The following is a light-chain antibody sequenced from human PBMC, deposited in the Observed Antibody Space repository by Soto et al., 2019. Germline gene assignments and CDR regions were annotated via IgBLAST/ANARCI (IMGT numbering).Light chain of an antibody. J-gene: IGKJ5*01. V-gene: IGKV1-5*01. CDR2: DVS. CDR1: QSISIW. Sequence: LLTQSPATLSASVGDRVTITCRASQSISIWLVWYQQKPGKAPNLLIYDVSTLETGVPARFSGSGSGTEFTLTISSVQPDDFATYYCQQYDSPSVTFGQGTQLEIK. CDR3: QQYDSPSVT.